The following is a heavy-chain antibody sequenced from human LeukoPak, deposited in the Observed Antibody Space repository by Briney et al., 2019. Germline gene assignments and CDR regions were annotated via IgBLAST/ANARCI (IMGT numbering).Heavy chain of an antibody. CDR1: GFTFSSYA. D-gene: IGHD1-26*01. J-gene: IGHJ4*02. V-gene: IGHV3-23*01. CDR2: ISGSGGST. CDR3: AKAGREGPFGY. Sequence: GGSLRLSCAASGFTFSSYAMSWVRQAPGKGLEWVSDISGSGGSTYYADSVKGRFTISRDNSKNTLYLQMNSLRAEDTAVYYCAKAGREGPFGYWGQGTLVTVSS.